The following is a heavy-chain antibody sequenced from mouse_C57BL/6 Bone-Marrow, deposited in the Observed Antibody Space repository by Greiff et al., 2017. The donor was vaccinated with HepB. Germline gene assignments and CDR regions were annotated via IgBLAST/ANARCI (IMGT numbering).Heavy chain of an antibody. J-gene: IGHJ3*01. CDR2: IYPRDGST. CDR3: ARCPYDYDGAWFAY. V-gene: IGHV1-85*01. D-gene: IGHD2-4*01. CDR1: GYTFTSYD. Sequence: VQLQQSGPELVKPGASVKLSCKASGYTFTSYDINWVKQRPGQGLEWIGWIYPRDGSTKYNEKFKGKATLTVDTSSSTAYMELHRLTSEDSAVYFCARCPYDYDGAWFAYWGQGTLVTVSA.